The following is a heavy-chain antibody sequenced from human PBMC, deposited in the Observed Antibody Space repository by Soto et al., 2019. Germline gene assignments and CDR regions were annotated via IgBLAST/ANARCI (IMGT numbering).Heavy chain of an antibody. Sequence: SETLSLTCAVYGGSFSGYYWSWIRQPPGKGLEWIGEINHSGSTNSNPSLKSRVSISGGTSNNQFSLKLSSVTAADTAVYYCARGRGDGYNQHWFFDLWGRGALVTVSS. D-gene: IGHD3-10*01. CDR3: ARGRGDGYNQHWFFDL. V-gene: IGHV4-34*01. CDR2: INHSGST. J-gene: IGHJ2*01. CDR1: GGSFSGYY.